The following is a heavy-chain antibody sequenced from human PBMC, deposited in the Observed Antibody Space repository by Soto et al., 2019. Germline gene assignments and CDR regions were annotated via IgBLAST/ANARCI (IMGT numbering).Heavy chain of an antibody. CDR2: ISYDGSNK. Sequence: QVQLVESGGGVVQPGRSLRLSCAASGFTFSSYAMHWVRQAPGKGLEWVAVISYDGSNKYYADSVKGRFTISRDNSKNTLYLQMNSLRAEDTAVYYCARAGRWLQNKWGDYYYYGMDVWGQGTTVTVSS. V-gene: IGHV3-30-3*01. J-gene: IGHJ6*02. CDR1: GFTFSSYA. D-gene: IGHD3-10*01. CDR3: ARAGRWLQNKWGDYYYYGMDV.